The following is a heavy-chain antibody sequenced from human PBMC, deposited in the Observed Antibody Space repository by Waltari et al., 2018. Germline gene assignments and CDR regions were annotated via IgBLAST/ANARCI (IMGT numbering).Heavy chain of an antibody. V-gene: IGHV3-15*01. CDR1: GFTFSNAW. CDR3: TAYSIAASLGSDY. Sequence: EVQLVESGGGLVKPGGSLRLSCAASGFTFSNAWMSWVRQAPGKGLEWVGRIKSKTDGGTTDYAAPVKGRFTISRDDSKNTLYLQMNSLKTEDTAVYFCTAYSIAASLGSDYWGQGTLVTVSS. D-gene: IGHD6-13*01. CDR2: IKSKTDGGTT. J-gene: IGHJ4*02.